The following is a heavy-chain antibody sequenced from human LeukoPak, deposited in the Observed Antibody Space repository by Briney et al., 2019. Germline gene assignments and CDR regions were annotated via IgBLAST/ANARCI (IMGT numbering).Heavy chain of an antibody. CDR3: ARDRHNSTWYGGNFDY. CDR2: INPNSGGT. Sequence: ASVKVSCKASGYTFTGYYMHWVRQAPGQGLEWMGWINPNSGGTNYAQKFQGRVTMTRDTSISTAYVELSRLTSDDTAVFYCARDRHNSTWYGGNFDYWGQGTLVTVSS. V-gene: IGHV1-2*02. D-gene: IGHD6-13*01. J-gene: IGHJ4*02. CDR1: GYTFTGYY.